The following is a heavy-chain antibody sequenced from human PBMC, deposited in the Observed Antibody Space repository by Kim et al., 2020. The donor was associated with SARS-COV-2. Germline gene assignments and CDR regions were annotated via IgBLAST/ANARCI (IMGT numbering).Heavy chain of an antibody. CDR1: GFTFSSYG. Sequence: GGSLRLSCAASGFTFSSYGMHWVRQAPGKGLEWVAVISYDGSNKYYADSVKGRFTISRDNSKNTLYLQMNSLRAEDTAVYYCAKARAGPEYCSSTSCYFATGFNMDVWGKGTTVTVSS. CDR2: ISYDGSNK. D-gene: IGHD2-2*01. J-gene: IGHJ6*04. CDR3: AKARAGPEYCSSTSCYFATGFNMDV. V-gene: IGHV3-30*18.